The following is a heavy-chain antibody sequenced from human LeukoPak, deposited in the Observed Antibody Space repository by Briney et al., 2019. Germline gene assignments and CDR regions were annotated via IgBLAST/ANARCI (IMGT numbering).Heavy chain of an antibody. J-gene: IGHJ4*02. CDR3: ARDLPPGIAVAGTFDY. CDR2: ISYDGSNK. D-gene: IGHD6-19*01. V-gene: IGHV3-30-3*01. CDR1: GFTFSSYA. Sequence: GRSLRLSCAASGFTFSSYAMHWVRQGPGKGLEWVAVISYDGSNKYYADSVKGRFTISRDNSKNTLYLQMNSLRAEDTAVYYCARDLPPGIAVAGTFDYWGQGTLVTVSS.